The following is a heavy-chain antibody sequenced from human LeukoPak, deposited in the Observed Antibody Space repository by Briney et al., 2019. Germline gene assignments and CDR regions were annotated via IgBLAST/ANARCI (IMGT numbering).Heavy chain of an antibody. D-gene: IGHD5-12*01. CDR1: GYTFTSYG. Sequence: GASVKVSCKASGYTFTSYGISWVRQAPGQGLEWMGIINPSGGSTSYAQKFQGRVTMTRDTSTSTVYMELSSLRSEDTAVYYCARVGVTIVARAPHYYFDYWGQGTLVTVSS. CDR2: INPSGGST. CDR3: ARVGVTIVARAPHYYFDY. J-gene: IGHJ4*02. V-gene: IGHV1-46*01.